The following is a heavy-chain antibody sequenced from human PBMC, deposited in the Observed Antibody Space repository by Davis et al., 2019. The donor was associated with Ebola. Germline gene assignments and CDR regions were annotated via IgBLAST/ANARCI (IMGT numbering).Heavy chain of an antibody. CDR1: GYSFTSYW. CDR2: VYPADSDT. V-gene: IGHV5-51*01. J-gene: IGHJ4*02. CDR3: ARSHYRLRLGELSPLGY. D-gene: IGHD3-16*02. Sequence: GESLKISCKGSGYSFTSYWIGWVRQMPGKGLEWMGIVYPADSDTRYSPSFQGQVTISADKSISTAYLQWSSLKASDTAMYYCARSHYRLRLGELSPLGYWGQGTLVTVSS.